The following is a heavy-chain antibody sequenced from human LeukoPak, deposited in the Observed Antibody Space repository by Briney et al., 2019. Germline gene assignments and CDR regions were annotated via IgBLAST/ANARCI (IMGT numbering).Heavy chain of an antibody. J-gene: IGHJ4*02. CDR2: IWYDGSNK. CDR1: GFTLSSYG. Sequence: GKSLRLSCAASGFTLSSYGMHWVRQAPGKGLEWVAVIWYDGSNKYYADSVKGRFTISRDNSKNTLYLQMNSLRAEDTAVYYCAKEAYNYYDSSGYLFGYWGQGTLVTVSS. CDR3: AKEAYNYYDSSGYLFGY. V-gene: IGHV3-33*06. D-gene: IGHD3-22*01.